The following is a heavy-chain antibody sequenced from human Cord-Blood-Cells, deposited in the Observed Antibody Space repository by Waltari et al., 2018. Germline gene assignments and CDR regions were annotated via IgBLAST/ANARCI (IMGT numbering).Heavy chain of an antibody. J-gene: IGHJ4*02. D-gene: IGHD6-19*01. CDR3: ARDSSGRAVAGLADY. Sequence: EVQLVESGGGLVQPGGSLRLSCAASGFTFSSYWMSWVRQAPGKGLEWVANRKQDGSEKYYVDSVKGRFTISRDNAKNSLYLQMNSLRAEDTAVYYCARDSSGRAVAGLADYWGQGTLVTVSS. V-gene: IGHV3-7*01. CDR1: GFTFSSYW. CDR2: RKQDGSEK.